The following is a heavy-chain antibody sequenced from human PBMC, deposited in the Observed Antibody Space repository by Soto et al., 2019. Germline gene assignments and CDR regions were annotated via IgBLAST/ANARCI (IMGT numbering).Heavy chain of an antibody. V-gene: IGHV3-30*18. CDR3: AKDLLPRHGHQQLVPGFFDY. CDR1: GFTFSSYG. J-gene: IGHJ4*02. Sequence: SLRLSCAASGFTFSSYGMHWVRQAPGKGLEWVAVISYDGSNKYYADSVKGRFTISRDNSKNTLYLQMNSLRAEDTAVYYCAKDLLPRHGHQQLVPGFFDYWGQGTLVTVS. D-gene: IGHD6-13*01. CDR2: ISYDGSNK.